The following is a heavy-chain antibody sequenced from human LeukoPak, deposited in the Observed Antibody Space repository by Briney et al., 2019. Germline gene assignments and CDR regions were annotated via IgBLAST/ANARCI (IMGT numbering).Heavy chain of an antibody. V-gene: IGHV4-34*01. J-gene: IGHJ6*02. D-gene: IGHD2-2*01. CDR3: ASTIIVVVPAARRYYYYGMDV. CDR1: GGSFSGYY. Sequence: SETLSLTCAVYGGSFSGYYWSWIRQPPGKGLEWIGEINHSGSTNYNPSLKSRVTISVDTSKNQFSLKLSSVTAADTAVYYCASTIIVVVPAARRYYYYGMDVWGQGTTVTVSS. CDR2: INHSGST.